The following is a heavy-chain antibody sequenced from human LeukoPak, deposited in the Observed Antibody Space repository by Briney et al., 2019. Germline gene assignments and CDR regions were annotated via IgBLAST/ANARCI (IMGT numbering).Heavy chain of an antibody. CDR1: GGTFSSYA. CDR2: IIPIFGTA. V-gene: IGHV1-69*06. Sequence: SVKVSCKASGGTFSSYAISWVRQAPGQGLEWMGGIIPIFGTANYAQKFQGRVTITADKSTSTAYMELSSLRSEDTAVYYCARARVRGGDFGYWGQGTLVTVSS. D-gene: IGHD3-16*01. J-gene: IGHJ4*02. CDR3: ARARVRGGDFGY.